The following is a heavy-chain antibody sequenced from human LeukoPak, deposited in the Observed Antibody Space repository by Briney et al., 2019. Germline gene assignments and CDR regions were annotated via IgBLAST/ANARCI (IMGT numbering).Heavy chain of an antibody. V-gene: IGHV4-4*02. D-gene: IGHD3-22*01. CDR2: IYHSGST. J-gene: IGHJ6*03. CDR3: ARTIQGDYYDSSGYFNLLYYYYYMDV. CDR1: GGSISSSNW. Sequence: PSGTLSLTCAVSGGSISSSNWWSWVRQPPGKGLEWIGEIYHSGSTNYNPSLKSRVTISVDKSKNQFSLKLSSVTAADTAVYYCARTIQGDYYDSSGYFNLLYYYYYMDVWGKGTTVTVSS.